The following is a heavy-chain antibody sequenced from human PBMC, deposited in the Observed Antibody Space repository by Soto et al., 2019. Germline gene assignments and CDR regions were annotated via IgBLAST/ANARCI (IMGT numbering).Heavy chain of an antibody. V-gene: IGHV1-69*06. Sequence: GASVKVSCKASGGTFSSYAISWVRQAPGQGLEWMGGIIPIFGTANYAQKFQGRVTITADKSTSTAYMELSSLRSEDTAVYYCARGAPEYSSSNEISYFDYWGQGTLVTVSS. CDR2: IIPIFGTA. CDR3: ARGAPEYSSSNEISYFDY. D-gene: IGHD6-6*01. J-gene: IGHJ4*02. CDR1: GGTFSSYA.